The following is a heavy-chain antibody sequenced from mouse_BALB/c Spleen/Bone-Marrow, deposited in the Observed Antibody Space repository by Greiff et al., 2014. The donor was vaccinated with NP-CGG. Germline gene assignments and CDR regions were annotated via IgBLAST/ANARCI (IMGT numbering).Heavy chain of an antibody. CDR3: ARGYGSSSYDTDY. V-gene: IGHV1-63*02. CDR1: GYTFTNYW. J-gene: IGHJ4*01. CDR2: IYPGGGYT. D-gene: IGHD1-1*01. Sequence: VNLVESGAELVRPGTTVKMSCKAAGYTFTNYWIGWVKQRPGHGLEWIGDIYPGGGYTNYNEKFKGKATLTADTSSSTAYMQLSSLTSEDSAIYYCARGYGSSSYDTDYWGQGTSVTVSS.